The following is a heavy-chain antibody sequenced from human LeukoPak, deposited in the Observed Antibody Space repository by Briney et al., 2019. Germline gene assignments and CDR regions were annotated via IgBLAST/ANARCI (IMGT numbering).Heavy chain of an antibody. CDR2: TYCRSKWSN. CDR3: AREVSGWRPLDY. CDR1: GDSVSRNSAA. Sequence: SQTLSLTCAISGDSVSRNSAAWNWIRQSPSRGLEWLGRTYCRSKWSNDYAISVKSRITINPDTSKNQFSLHLNSVTPEDTAVYYCAREVSGWRPLDYWGQGTLVTVSS. V-gene: IGHV6-1*01. D-gene: IGHD6-19*01. J-gene: IGHJ4*02.